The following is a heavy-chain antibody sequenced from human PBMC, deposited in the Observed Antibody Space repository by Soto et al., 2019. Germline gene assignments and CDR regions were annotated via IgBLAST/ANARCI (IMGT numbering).Heavy chain of an antibody. D-gene: IGHD6-13*01. J-gene: IGHJ5*02. CDR2: IHSSGST. V-gene: IGHV4-4*07. CDR1: GASMNSYH. CDR3: ARDQGVAAAGITWFDP. Sequence: ETLSLTCTVSGASMNSYHWSWIRQPAGKGLEWIGHIHSSGSTNYNPSLKSRVTMSVDTSKNQFSLRLMSLTAADTAVYYCARDQGVAAAGITWFDPWGQGSLVTVSS.